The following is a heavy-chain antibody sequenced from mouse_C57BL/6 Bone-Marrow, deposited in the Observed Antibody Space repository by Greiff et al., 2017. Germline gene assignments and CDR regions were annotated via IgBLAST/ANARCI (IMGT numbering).Heavy chain of an antibody. CDR1: GYTFTDYN. CDR3: ARKHDYDVGFAY. D-gene: IGHD2-4*01. CDR2: INPNNGGT. V-gene: IGHV1-22*01. Sequence: EVQLQQSGPELVKPGASVKMSCKASGYTFTDYNMHWVKQSHGKSLEWIGYINPNNGGTSYNQKFKGKATLTVNKSSSTAYMELRSLTSEDSAVYYCARKHDYDVGFAYWGQGTLVTVSA. J-gene: IGHJ3*01.